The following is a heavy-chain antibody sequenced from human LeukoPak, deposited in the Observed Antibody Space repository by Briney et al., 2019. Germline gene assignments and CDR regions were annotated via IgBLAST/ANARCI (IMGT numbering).Heavy chain of an antibody. CDR3: ARSYYYDSSGFTNWFDP. D-gene: IGHD3-22*01. CDR2: IYYSGST. V-gene: IGHV4-61*01. CDR1: GGSVSSGSDY. Sequence: SETLSLTCTVSGGSVSSGSDYWSWIRQPPGKGLEWIGYIYYSGSTNYNPSLKSRVTISVDTSKNQFSLKLSSVTAADTAVYYCARSYYYDSSGFTNWFDPWGQGTLVTVSS. J-gene: IGHJ5*02.